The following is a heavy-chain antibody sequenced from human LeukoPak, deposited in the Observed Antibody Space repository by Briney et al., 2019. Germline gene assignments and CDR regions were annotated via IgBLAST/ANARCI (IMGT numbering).Heavy chain of an antibody. CDR2: ISYDGSNK. V-gene: IGHV3-30*03. D-gene: IGHD3-10*01. CDR1: GFTFSDYG. J-gene: IGHJ6*02. Sequence: GGSLRLSCVASGFTFSDYGIHWVRQAPGKGLEWVAVISYDGSNKYYADSVKGRFTISRDNSKNTLYLQMNSLRAEDTAVYYCARYYGSGRGYYGLDVWGQGTTVTVFS. CDR3: ARYYGSGRGYYGLDV.